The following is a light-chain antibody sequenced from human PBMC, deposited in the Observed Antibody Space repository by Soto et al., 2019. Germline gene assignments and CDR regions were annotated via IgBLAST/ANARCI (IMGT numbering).Light chain of an antibody. V-gene: IGLV2-14*01. J-gene: IGLJ2*01. CDR1: SRDVGAYDY. CDR3: SSYTRSSTLV. Sequence: QSALTQPASVSGSPGQSITISCTGTSRDVGAYDYVSWYQHHPGKAPKLMIYDVTNRPSGVSDRFSGSKSANTASLTISGLHTEDEADYHCSSYTRSSTLVFGGGTKLTVL. CDR2: DVT.